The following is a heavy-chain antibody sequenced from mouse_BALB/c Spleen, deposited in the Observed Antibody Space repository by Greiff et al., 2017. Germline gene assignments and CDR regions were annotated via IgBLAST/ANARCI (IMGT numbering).Heavy chain of an antibody. CDR3: ARDPFYGPFAY. V-gene: IGHV1-87*01. J-gene: IGHJ3*01. Sequence: QVQLKQPGAELARPGASVKLSCKASGYTFTSYWMQWVKQRPGQGLEWIGAIYPGDGDTRYTQRFKGKATLTADKSSSTAYMQLSSLASEDSSVYYCARDPFYGPFAYWGQGTLVTVSA. CDR2: IYPGDGDT. D-gene: IGHD1-2*01. CDR1: GYTFTSYW.